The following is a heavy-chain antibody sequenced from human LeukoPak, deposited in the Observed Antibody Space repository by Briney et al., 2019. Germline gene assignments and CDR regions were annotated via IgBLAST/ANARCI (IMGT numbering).Heavy chain of an antibody. D-gene: IGHD3-3*01. J-gene: IGHJ4*02. V-gene: IGHV4-34*01. CDR3: ARFRPDSWSGYFDY. Sequence: SETLSLTCAVYGGSFSGYYWSWIRQPPGKGLEWIGEINHSGSTNYNPSLKSRVTISVDTSKNQFSLKLSSVTAADTAVYYCARFRPDSWSGYFDYWGQGTLVTVSS. CDR1: GGSFSGYY. CDR2: INHSGST.